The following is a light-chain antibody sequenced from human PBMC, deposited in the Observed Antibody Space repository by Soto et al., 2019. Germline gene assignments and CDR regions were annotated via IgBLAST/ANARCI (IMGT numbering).Light chain of an antibody. Sequence: EIVLTQSPGTLSFSPGERATLSCRASQSVSSTSLAWNQQRPGQAPRLLIYGASNRATGIPDRFSGSGSGTDVILTISRREPEDFAVYYCQQYDASPPWTFGQGTKVELK. V-gene: IGKV3-20*01. J-gene: IGKJ1*01. CDR1: QSVSSTS. CDR2: GAS. CDR3: QQYDASPPWT.